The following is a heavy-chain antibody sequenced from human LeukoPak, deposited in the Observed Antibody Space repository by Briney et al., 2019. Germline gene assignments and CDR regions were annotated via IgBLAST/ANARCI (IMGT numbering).Heavy chain of an antibody. V-gene: IGHV3-21*01. D-gene: IGHD3-10*01. CDR1: GFTFSTYS. Sequence: GGSLRLPCAASGFTFSTYSMNWVRQAPGKGLEWVSSISSSGSYIYYADSVKGRLTISRDNAKNSLYLQMNSLRAEDTAVYYCAVYYYGSGSYADWGQGTLVTVSS. J-gene: IGHJ4*02. CDR3: AVYYYGSGSYAD. CDR2: ISSSGSYI.